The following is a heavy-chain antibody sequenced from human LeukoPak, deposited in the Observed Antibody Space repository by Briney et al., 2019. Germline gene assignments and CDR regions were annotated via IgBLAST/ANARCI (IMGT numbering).Heavy chain of an antibody. Sequence: GGSLRLSCAASGFTFSSYAMNWVRQAPGKGLEWVGRIKRIIDGGTTDYAAPVKGRFTVSRDDSINTLYLQMSSLKTEDTAVYYCAAQGGSGDLRYWGQGTLVTVSS. V-gene: IGHV3-15*01. CDR3: AAQGGSGDLRY. J-gene: IGHJ4*02. CDR1: GFTFSSYA. CDR2: IKRIIDGGTT. D-gene: IGHD4-17*01.